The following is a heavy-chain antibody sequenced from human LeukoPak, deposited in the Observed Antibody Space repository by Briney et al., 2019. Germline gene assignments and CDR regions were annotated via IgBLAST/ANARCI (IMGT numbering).Heavy chain of an antibody. CDR3: ARAGGYYYFDY. J-gene: IGHJ4*02. V-gene: IGHV3-48*03. CDR2: ISSSGSTI. Sequence: PGGSLRLSCAASGFTFSSYEMNWVRQAPGKGLEWVSYISSSGSTIYYADSVKGRFTISRDNAKNSLYLQMNSLRAEDTAVYYCARAGGYYYFDYWGQGTLVTVSS. D-gene: IGHD5-12*01. CDR1: GFTFSSYE.